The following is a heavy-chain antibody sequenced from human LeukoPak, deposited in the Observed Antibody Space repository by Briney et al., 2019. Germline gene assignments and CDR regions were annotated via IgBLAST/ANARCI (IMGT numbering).Heavy chain of an antibody. Sequence: ASVKVSCKASGYTFTSYGISWVRQAPGQGLEWMGWISAYNGNTNYAQKLQGRVTMTTDTSTSTAYMELRSLRSDDTAVYYCARVGDLWFGLDWFDPWGQGTLVTVSS. CDR1: GYTFTSYG. CDR3: ARVGDLWFGLDWFDP. V-gene: IGHV1-18*01. CDR2: ISAYNGNT. J-gene: IGHJ5*02. D-gene: IGHD3-10*01.